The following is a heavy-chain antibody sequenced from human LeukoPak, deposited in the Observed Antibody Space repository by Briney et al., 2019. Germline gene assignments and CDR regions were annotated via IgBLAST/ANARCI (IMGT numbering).Heavy chain of an antibody. CDR1: GGSFSGYY. CDR2: IYYSGST. J-gene: IGHJ6*03. D-gene: IGHD5-18*01. Sequence: SETLSLTCAVYGGSFSGYYWSWIRQPPGKGLEWIGYIYYSGSTNYNPSLKSRVTISVDTSKNQFSLKLSSVTAADTAVYYCARRIGYSYDFYYYYYMDVWGKGTTVTVSS. CDR3: ARRIGYSYDFYYYYYMDV. V-gene: IGHV4-59*01.